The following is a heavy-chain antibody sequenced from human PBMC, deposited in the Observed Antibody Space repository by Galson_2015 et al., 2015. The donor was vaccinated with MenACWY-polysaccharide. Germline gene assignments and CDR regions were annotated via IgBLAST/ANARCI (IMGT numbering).Heavy chain of an antibody. CDR3: ATHPKGTDSRWYDY. CDR1: GFAFSSYA. D-gene: IGHD3-22*01. Sequence: SLRLSCAASGFAFSSYAMRWVRQAPGKGLEWVSTMSGRRGYTYYADSVNGRFTISRDNSKNTLYLQMNNLRADDTAIYSCATHPKGTDSRWYDYWGQGTLVTVSS. V-gene: IGHV3-23*01. CDR2: MSGRRGYT. J-gene: IGHJ4*02.